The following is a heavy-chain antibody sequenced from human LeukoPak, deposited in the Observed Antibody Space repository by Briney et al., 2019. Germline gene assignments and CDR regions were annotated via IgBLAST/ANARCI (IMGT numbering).Heavy chain of an antibody. CDR1: GFTFSSYG. J-gene: IGHJ4*02. D-gene: IGHD3-22*01. V-gene: IGHV3-30*02. CDR2: IRYDGSNK. Sequence: PGGSLRLSCAASGFTFSSYGMHWVRQAPGKGLEWVAFIRYDGSNKYYADSVKGRFTISRDNSKNTLYLQMNSLRAEDTAVYYCAKVKEDYYDSSGYYSDYWGQGTLVTVSS. CDR3: AKVKEDYYDSSGYYSDY.